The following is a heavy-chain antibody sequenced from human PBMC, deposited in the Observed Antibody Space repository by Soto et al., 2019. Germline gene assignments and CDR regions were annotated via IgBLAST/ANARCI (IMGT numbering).Heavy chain of an antibody. Sequence: QVQLQESGPGLVKPSQTLSLTCTVSGGSISSGGYYWSWIRQHPGKGLEWIGYIYYSGSTYYNPSLKSRVTISVDTSKNQFSLKLSSVTAAATAVYYCARGRIAAADFDYWGQGTLVTVSS. CDR3: ARGRIAAADFDY. J-gene: IGHJ4*02. D-gene: IGHD6-13*01. CDR1: GGSISSGGYY. CDR2: IYYSGST. V-gene: IGHV4-31*03.